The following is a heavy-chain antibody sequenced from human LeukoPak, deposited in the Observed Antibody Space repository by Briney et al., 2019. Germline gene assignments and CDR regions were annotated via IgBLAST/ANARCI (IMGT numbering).Heavy chain of an antibody. CDR3: ARDFNVYGGNRFDY. CDR2: IYYSGST. D-gene: IGHD4-23*01. CDR1: GGSISSYY. Sequence: PSETLSLTCTVSGGSISSYYWSWIRQPPGEGLEWIGYIYYSGSTNYNPSLKSRVTISVDTSKNQFSLKLSSVTAADTAVYYCARDFNVYGGNRFDYWGQGTLVTVSS. J-gene: IGHJ4*02. V-gene: IGHV4-59*01.